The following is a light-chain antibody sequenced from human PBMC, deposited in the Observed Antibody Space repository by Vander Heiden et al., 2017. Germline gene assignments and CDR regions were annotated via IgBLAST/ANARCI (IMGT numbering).Light chain of an antibody. Sequence: SYELTQPPSVSVSPGQTASITCSGDKLGDKYACWYQQKPGQSLVLVIYQDSKRPSGIPERFSGSNSANTATLTISGTQAMDEAYYYCQAWDSSTVVFGGGTKLTVL. J-gene: IGLJ2*01. CDR1: KLGDKY. CDR2: QDS. CDR3: QAWDSSTVV. V-gene: IGLV3-1*01.